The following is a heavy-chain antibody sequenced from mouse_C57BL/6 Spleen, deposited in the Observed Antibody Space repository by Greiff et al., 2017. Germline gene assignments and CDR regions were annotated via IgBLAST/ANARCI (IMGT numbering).Heavy chain of an antibody. CDR2: INPYNGDT. Sequence: VQLKQSGPELVKPGDSVKISCKASGYSFTGYFMNWVMQSHGKSLEWIGRINPYNGDTFYNQKFKGKATLTVDKSSSTAHMELRSLTSEDSAVYYCARTLRNYYAMDYWGQGTSVTVSS. V-gene: IGHV1-20*01. CDR3: ARTLRNYYAMDY. J-gene: IGHJ4*01. D-gene: IGHD1-1*01. CDR1: GYSFTGYF.